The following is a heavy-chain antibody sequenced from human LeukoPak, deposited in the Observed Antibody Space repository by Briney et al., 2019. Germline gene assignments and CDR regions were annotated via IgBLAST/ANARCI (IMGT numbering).Heavy chain of an antibody. D-gene: IGHD6-19*01. CDR2: ISYDGSNK. CDR3: ARDKNGSGWYLQWGGSYYYGMDV. J-gene: IGHJ6*02. Sequence: PGRSLRLSCAASGFTFSSYAMHWVRQAPGKGLEWVAVISYDGSNKYYADSVKGRFTISRDNSKNTLYLQMNSLRAEDTAVYYCARDKNGSGWYLQWGGSYYYGMDVWGQGTTVTVSS. V-gene: IGHV3-30-3*01. CDR1: GFTFSSYA.